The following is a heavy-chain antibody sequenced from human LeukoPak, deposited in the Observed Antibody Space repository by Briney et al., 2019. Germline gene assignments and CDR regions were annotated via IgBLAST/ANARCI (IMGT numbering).Heavy chain of an antibody. J-gene: IGHJ4*02. CDR1: GFTVSSYG. CDR3: AVIVATITGPGDY. D-gene: IGHD5-12*01. V-gene: IGHV3-30*03. CDR2: ISYDGSNK. Sequence: PGGSLRLSCAASGFTVSSYGMRWVRQAPGKGLEWVAVISYDGSNKYYADSVKGRFTISRDNSKNTLYLQMNSLRAEDTAVYYCAVIVATITGPGDYWGQGTLVTVSS.